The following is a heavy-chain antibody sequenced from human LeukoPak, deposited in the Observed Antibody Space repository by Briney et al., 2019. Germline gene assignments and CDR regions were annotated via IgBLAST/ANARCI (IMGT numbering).Heavy chain of an antibody. CDR2: ISSSGSTI. V-gene: IGHV3-11*01. CDR1: GFTFSDYY. J-gene: IGHJ6*03. D-gene: IGHD4-11*01. Sequence: PGGSLRLSCAASGFTFSDYYMSWIRQAPGKGLEWVSYISSSGSTIYYADSVKGRFTISRDNAKNSLYLQMNSLRAEDTAVYYCARGTKVRRNYYYYYYMDVWGKGTTVTVSS. CDR3: ARGTKVRRNYYYYYYMDV.